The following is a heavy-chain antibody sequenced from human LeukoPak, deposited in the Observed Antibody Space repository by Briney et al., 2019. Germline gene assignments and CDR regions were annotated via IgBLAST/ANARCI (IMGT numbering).Heavy chain of an antibody. Sequence: PSETLSLTCTVSGGSISSYYWSWIRQPPGKGLEWIGCIYYSGSTNYNPSLKSRVTISIDTSKNQFSLKLSSVTAADTAVYYCAGSYGSGSYYGYWGRGTLVTVSS. D-gene: IGHD3-10*01. CDR1: GGSISSYY. CDR3: AGSYGSGSYYGY. J-gene: IGHJ4*02. CDR2: IYYSGST. V-gene: IGHV4-59*08.